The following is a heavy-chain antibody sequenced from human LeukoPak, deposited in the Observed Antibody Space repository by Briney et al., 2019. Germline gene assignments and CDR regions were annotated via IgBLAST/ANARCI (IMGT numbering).Heavy chain of an antibody. V-gene: IGHV3-7*01. D-gene: IGHD3-22*01. CDR2: IKQDGSEK. CDR3: ARGGNYYDSSGYYGGYYYYYMDV. CDR1: GFTFSSYW. J-gene: IGHJ6*03. Sequence: GSLRLSCAASGFTFSSYWMSWVRQAPGKGLEWVATIKQDGSEKYYVDSVKGRFTISRDNAKNSLYLQMNSLRAEDTAVYYCARGGNYYDSSGYYGGYYYYYMDVWGKGTTVTISS.